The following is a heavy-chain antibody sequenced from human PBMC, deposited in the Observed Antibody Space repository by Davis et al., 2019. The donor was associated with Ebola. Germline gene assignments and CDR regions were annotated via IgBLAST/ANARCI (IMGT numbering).Heavy chain of an antibody. D-gene: IGHD4-11*01. Sequence: GGSLRLSCSASGFTFSSYSMNWVRQAPGKGLEWVAVIWYDGSNKYYADSVKGRFTISRDNAKNSLYLQMNSLRAEDTALYYCAKDMEVYSNYYYYYYGMDVWGQGTTVTVSS. J-gene: IGHJ6*02. CDR2: IWYDGSNK. CDR3: AKDMEVYSNYYYYYYGMDV. CDR1: GFTFSSYS. V-gene: IGHV3-33*03.